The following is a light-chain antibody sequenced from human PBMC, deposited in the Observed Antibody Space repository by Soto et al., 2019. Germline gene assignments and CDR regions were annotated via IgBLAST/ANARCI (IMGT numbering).Light chain of an antibody. CDR3: QQSYSTPRT. V-gene: IGKV1-5*03. J-gene: IGKJ1*01. Sequence: DIQMNQSPSTLSASVGDGVTITSRDSESIDSWLAWHQQKPGRAPKLLISKASSLESGVPSRFSGSGAGTDFTLTISSLQPEDFATYYCQQSYSTPRTFGQGTKVDI. CDR1: ESIDSW. CDR2: KAS.